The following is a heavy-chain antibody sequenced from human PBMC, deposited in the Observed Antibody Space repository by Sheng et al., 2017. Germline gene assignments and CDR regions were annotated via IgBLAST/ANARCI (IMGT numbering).Heavy chain of an antibody. CDR1: GFTFSSYE. Sequence: EVQLVESGGGLVQPGGSLRLSCAASGFTFSSYEMNWVRQAPGKGLEWISYINSISSSIYYTDSVKGRFTISRDNAKNSLYLQMNSLRAEDTAVYYCVREGSAFDIWGQGTMVTVSS. CDR2: INSISSSI. V-gene: IGHV3-48*03. CDR3: VREGSAFDI. J-gene: IGHJ3*02.